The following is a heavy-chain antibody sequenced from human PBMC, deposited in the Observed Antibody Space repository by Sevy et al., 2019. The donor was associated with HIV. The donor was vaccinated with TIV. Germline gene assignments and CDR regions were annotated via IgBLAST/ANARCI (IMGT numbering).Heavy chain of an antibody. D-gene: IGHD3-22*01. CDR2: IYPGDSDT. J-gene: IGHJ6*02. V-gene: IGHV5-51*01. CDR3: ARRGYYDSSAYYTYGMDV. CDR1: GYSFTNYW. Sequence: GESLKISCKGSGYSFTNYWIGWVRQMPGKGLEWMGMIYPGDSDTRYSPSFQGQVTISANKSISTAYLQWSSLKASDTAMYYCARRGYYDSSAYYTYGMDVWGQGTTVTVSS.